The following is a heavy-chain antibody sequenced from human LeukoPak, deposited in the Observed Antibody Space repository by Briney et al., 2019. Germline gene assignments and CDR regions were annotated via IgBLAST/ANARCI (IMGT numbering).Heavy chain of an antibody. CDR2: INPNSGGT. D-gene: IGHD3-22*01. CDR1: GYTFTGYY. CDR3: ARRLYDSSSYDAFDI. J-gene: IGHJ3*02. V-gene: IGHV1-2*02. Sequence: ASVKVSCKASGYTFTGYYMHWVRQAPGQGLEWMGWINPNSGGTNYAQKFQGRVTMTRDTSISTAYMELSRLRSDDTAVYYCARRLYDSSSYDAFDIWGQGTMVTVSS.